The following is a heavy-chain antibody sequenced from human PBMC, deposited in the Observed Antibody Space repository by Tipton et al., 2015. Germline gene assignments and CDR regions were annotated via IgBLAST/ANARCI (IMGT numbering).Heavy chain of an antibody. CDR2: ISHSGNT. J-gene: IGHJ4*02. D-gene: IGHD3-9*01. CDR3: ACQDYDSLTRDYQTVDY. Sequence: LRLSCAVYGGSFSGYFWTWIRQPPGKGLEWIGSISHSGNTYYNPSLKSRATMSRDTSKNQFSLKLTSVTAADTAVYYCACQDYDSLTRDYQTVDYWGQGTLVTVSS. CDR1: GGSFSGYF. V-gene: IGHV4-34*01.